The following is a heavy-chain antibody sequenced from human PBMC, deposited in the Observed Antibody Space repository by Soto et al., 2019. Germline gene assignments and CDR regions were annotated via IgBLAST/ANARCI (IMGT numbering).Heavy chain of an antibody. V-gene: IGHV3-48*02. D-gene: IGHD6-13*01. Sequence: EVHLVESGGGLVQPGGSLRLSCAASGFTFSSYSLNWVRQAPGKGLEWVSYITSSGTTVYYADSVRGRFTISRDNAKNSLYLQMNSLRDDDTAVYYCARGSSNWAYYFDCGGQGTLVTVSA. CDR2: ITSSGTTV. CDR1: GFTFSSYS. CDR3: ARGSSNWAYYFDC. J-gene: IGHJ4*02.